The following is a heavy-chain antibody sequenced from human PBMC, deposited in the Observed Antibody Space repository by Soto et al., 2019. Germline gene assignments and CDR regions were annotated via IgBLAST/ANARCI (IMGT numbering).Heavy chain of an antibody. Sequence: QVQLVQSGAEVKKPGSSVKVSCKASGGTFSSYAISWVRQAPGQGLEWMGGIIPIFGTADYAQKFQGRVAIAADAPTSTAYMELSSLRSEDTAVYYCASAWGPSYYYGMDVWGQGTTVTVSS. CDR2: IIPIFGTA. CDR1: GGTFSSYA. J-gene: IGHJ6*02. D-gene: IGHD3-16*01. V-gene: IGHV1-69*12. CDR3: ASAWGPSYYYGMDV.